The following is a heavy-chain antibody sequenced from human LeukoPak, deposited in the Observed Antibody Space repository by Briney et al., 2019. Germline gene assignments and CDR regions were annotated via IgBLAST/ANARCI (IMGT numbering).Heavy chain of an antibody. D-gene: IGHD6-13*01. V-gene: IGHV3-74*01. J-gene: IGHJ4*02. CDR1: GFTFSSYW. Sequence: GGSLRLSCAASGFTFSSYWMYWVRQAPGKGLMWVSRINDDGSSTTYADFVKGRFTISRDNAKNTLYLQMNSLRAEDTALYYCVRGQATAWGLDYWGQGTLVTVSS. CDR2: INDDGSST. CDR3: VRGQATAWGLDY.